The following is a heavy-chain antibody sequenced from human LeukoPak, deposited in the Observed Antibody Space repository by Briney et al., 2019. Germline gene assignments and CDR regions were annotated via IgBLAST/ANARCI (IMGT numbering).Heavy chain of an antibody. J-gene: IGHJ6*03. CDR3: ARTIVATINPYYYYYMDV. CDR2: ISAYNGNT. Sequence: ASVKVSCKASGYTFTSYGISWVRQAPGQGLEWMGWISAYNGNTNYAQKLQGRVTMTTDTSTSTAYMELRSLRSDDTAVYYCARTIVATINPYYYYYMDVWGKGTTVTVSS. CDR1: GYTFTSYG. D-gene: IGHD5-12*01. V-gene: IGHV1-18*01.